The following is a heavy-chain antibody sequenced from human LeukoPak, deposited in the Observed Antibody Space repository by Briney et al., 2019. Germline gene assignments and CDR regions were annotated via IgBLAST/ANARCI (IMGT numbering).Heavy chain of an antibody. D-gene: IGHD6-13*01. CDR1: GFTFSSYA. Sequence: GRSLRLSCAASGFTFSSYATHWVRQAPGKGLEWVAVISHDGSNKYYADSVKGRFTISRDNSKNTLYLQMNSLRAEDTAVYYCAREIIAAAPLDYWGQGTLVTVSS. CDR2: ISHDGSNK. V-gene: IGHV3-30*04. J-gene: IGHJ4*02. CDR3: AREIIAAAPLDY.